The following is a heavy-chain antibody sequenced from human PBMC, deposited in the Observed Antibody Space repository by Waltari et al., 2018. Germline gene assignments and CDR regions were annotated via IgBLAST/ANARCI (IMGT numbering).Heavy chain of an antibody. D-gene: IGHD4-17*01. CDR3: ARYVYGDYFVEY. CDR1: GGSISPNNW. Sequence: QVQLQESGPGLVTPSGTLSLTCDVSGGSISPNNWWSWVRQSPGKGLEWIGEIYHGGNTNYNPSLKSRVTMSVDKSQNQFSLKLSSVTAADTAIYYCARYVYGDYFVEYWGQGTLVTVSS. CDR2: IYHGGNT. V-gene: IGHV4-4*02. J-gene: IGHJ4*02.